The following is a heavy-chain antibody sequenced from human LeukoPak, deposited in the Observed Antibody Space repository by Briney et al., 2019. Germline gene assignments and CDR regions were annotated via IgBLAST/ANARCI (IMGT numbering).Heavy chain of an antibody. J-gene: IGHJ3*02. Sequence: GASVKVSCKASGYTFTGYYMHWVRQAPGQGLEWMGWINPNSGGTNYAQKFQGRVTMTRDTSISTAYMELSRLRSDDTAVYYCAREGLSTGGAFDIRGQGTMVTVSS. CDR3: AREGLSTGGAFDI. V-gene: IGHV1-2*02. CDR2: INPNSGGT. D-gene: IGHD3-10*01. CDR1: GYTFTGYY.